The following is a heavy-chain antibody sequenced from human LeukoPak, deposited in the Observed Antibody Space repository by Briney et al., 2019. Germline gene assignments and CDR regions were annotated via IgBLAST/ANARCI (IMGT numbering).Heavy chain of an antibody. J-gene: IGHJ4*02. CDR2: INPNSGGT. CDR3: ARVPSRGDYALDY. Sequence: GASVKVSYKASGYTFTGYYMHWVRQAPGQGLEWMGRINPNSGGTNYAQKFQGRVTMTRDTSISTAYMELSRLRSDDTAVYYCARVPSRGDYALDYWGQGTLVTVSS. D-gene: IGHD4-17*01. V-gene: IGHV1-2*06. CDR1: GYTFTGYY.